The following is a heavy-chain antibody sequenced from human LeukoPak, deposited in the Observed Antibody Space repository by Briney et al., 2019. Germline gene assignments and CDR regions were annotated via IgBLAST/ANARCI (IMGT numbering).Heavy chain of an antibody. D-gene: IGHD3-3*01. J-gene: IGHJ6*02. V-gene: IGHV4-34*01. CDR1: GGSFSGYY. CDR3: ARDFWSDYTNYYYYGMDV. CDR2: INHSGST. Sequence: SETLSLTCAVYGGSFSGYYWSWIRQPPGKGLEWIGEINHSGSTNYNPSLKNRVTISVDTSKNQFSLKLSSVTAADTAVYYCARDFWSDYTNYYYYGMDVWGQGTTVTVSS.